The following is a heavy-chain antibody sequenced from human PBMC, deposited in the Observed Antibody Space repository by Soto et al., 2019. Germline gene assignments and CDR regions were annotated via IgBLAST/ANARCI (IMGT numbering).Heavy chain of an antibody. J-gene: IGHJ6*02. Sequence: ASVKVSCKASGGTFSSYAISWVRQAPGQGLEWMGGIIPIFGTANYAQKFQGRVTITADESTSTAYMELSSLRSEDTAVYYCARDQGQAACRKYYGMDVWGQGTTVTVSS. V-gene: IGHV1-69*13. CDR1: GGTFSSYA. CDR3: ARDQGQAACRKYYGMDV. D-gene: IGHD6-6*01. CDR2: IIPIFGTA.